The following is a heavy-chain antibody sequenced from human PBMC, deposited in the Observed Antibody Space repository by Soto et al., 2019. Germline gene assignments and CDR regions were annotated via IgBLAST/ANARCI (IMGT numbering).Heavy chain of an antibody. V-gene: IGHV6-1*01. J-gene: IGHJ6*02. D-gene: IGHD6-19*01. CDR2: TYYGSKWYN. Sequence: PSQTLSLTCAISGDSVSSNSAAWNWIRQSPSRGLEWLGRTYYGSKWYNDYAVSVKSRITINPDTSKNQFSLQLNSVTPEDTAVYYCARDSGVAVAGTGDYYYYGMDVWGQGTTVTVSS. CDR3: ARDSGVAVAGTGDYYYYGMDV. CDR1: GDSVSSNSAA.